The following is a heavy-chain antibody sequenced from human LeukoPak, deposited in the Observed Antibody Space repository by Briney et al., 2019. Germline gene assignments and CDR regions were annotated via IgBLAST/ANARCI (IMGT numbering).Heavy chain of an antibody. D-gene: IGHD3-9*01. J-gene: IGHJ4*02. V-gene: IGHV3-48*01. Sequence: PGGSLRLSCAASGFTFSSYSINWVRQAPGKGLEWVSYISSSSSTIYYADSVKGRFTISRDNSKNTLYLQMNSLRAEDTAVYYCARDSPRTGRYFDWLLFDYWGQGTLVTVSS. CDR2: ISSSSSTI. CDR1: GFTFSSYS. CDR3: ARDSPRTGRYFDWLLFDY.